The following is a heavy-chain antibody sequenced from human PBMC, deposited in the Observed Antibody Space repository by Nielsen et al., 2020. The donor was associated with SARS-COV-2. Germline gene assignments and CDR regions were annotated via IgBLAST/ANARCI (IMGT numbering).Heavy chain of an antibody. CDR3: ARDPGYYLGSGTYYYYNMDV. Sequence: GESLKISCAASGFTFRIYGMHWVRQAPGRGLEWVAVITYDGSNKYYAESVKGRFTVSRDNSKNTLFLQMNGLKPEDSAVYYCARDPGYYLGSGTYYYYNMDVWGQGATVTVSS. V-gene: IGHV3-30*03. J-gene: IGHJ6*02. CDR1: GFTFRIYG. CDR2: ITYDGSNK. D-gene: IGHD3-10*01.